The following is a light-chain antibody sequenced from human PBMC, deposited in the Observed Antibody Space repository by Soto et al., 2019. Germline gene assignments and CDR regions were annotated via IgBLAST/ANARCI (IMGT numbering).Light chain of an antibody. CDR1: QSVSSN. Sequence: IVLTQSPATLFVSPGVRATPSRRATQSVSSNLAWYQQKPDQAPRLLIYDASDRATGIPARFSGSGSGTDFTLTISSLEPEDFAVYYCQQRSNWPITFGQGTRLEIK. J-gene: IGKJ5*01. CDR2: DAS. CDR3: QQRSNWPIT. V-gene: IGKV3-11*01.